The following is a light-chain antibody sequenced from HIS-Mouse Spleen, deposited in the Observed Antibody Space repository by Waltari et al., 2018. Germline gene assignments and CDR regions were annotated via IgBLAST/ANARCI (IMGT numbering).Light chain of an antibody. CDR2: RNN. V-gene: IGLV1-47*01. Sequence: QSVLTQPPSASGTPGQRVTIPCSGSRSNIGSNYVYWYQQLPGTAPKLLFYRNNQRPSGVPDRFSGSKSGTSASLAISGLRSEDEADYYCAAWDDSLSGPVFGGGTKLTVL. J-gene: IGLJ3*02. CDR1: RSNIGSNY. CDR3: AAWDDSLSGPV.